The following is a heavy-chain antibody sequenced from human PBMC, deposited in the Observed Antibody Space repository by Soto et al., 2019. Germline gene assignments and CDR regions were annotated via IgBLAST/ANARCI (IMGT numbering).Heavy chain of an antibody. V-gene: IGHV4-61*01. Sequence: SETLSLTCTVSGGSVSSGSYYWSWIRQPPGKGLEWIGYIYYSGSTNYNPSLKSRVTISVDTSKNQFSLKLSSVTAADTAVYYCARDRGSGSPGYYYYGMDVWGQGPTVTVSS. D-gene: IGHD3-10*01. CDR3: ARDRGSGSPGYYYYGMDV. CDR1: GGSVSSGSYY. CDR2: IYYSGST. J-gene: IGHJ6*02.